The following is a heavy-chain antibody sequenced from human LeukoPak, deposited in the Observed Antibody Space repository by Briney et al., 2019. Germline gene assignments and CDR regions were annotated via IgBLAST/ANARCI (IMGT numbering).Heavy chain of an antibody. CDR2: IYHSGST. D-gene: IGHD3-10*01. V-gene: IGHV4-59*08. CDR3: ARGSGTYFRTYFDP. Sequence: SETLSLTCTVSGGSISSYYWSWIRQPPGRGLEWIGSIYHSGSTSYNPSLKSRLTISVDTSKNQFSLNLSSLTAADTAIYYCARGSGTYFRTYFDPWGQGILVTVSS. CDR1: GGSISSYY. J-gene: IGHJ5*02.